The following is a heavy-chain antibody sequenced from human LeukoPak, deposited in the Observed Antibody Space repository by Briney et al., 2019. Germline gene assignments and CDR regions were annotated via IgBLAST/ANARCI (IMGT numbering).Heavy chain of an antibody. Sequence: GGSLRLSCAASGFTFSTYYMSWVRQAPGKGLEWVSRVGESGDGTYYADSGKGRFTISRDNSKNTMYLEMNSLRVEDTAMYYCAKGGWRGVGASDIWGQGKLVTVSS. CDR1: GFTFSTYY. CDR2: VGESGDGT. V-gene: IGHV3-23*01. J-gene: IGHJ3*02. CDR3: AKGGWRGVGASDI. D-gene: IGHD3-3*01.